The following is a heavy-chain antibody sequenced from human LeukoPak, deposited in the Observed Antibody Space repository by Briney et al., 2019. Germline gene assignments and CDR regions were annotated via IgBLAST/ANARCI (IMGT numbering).Heavy chain of an antibody. J-gene: IGHJ4*02. CDR3: ARGGYSYGYGFDY. Sequence: GASVKVSCKASGGTFSSYAISWVRQAPGQGLEWMGRIIPIFGTANYAQKFQGRVTITTDESTSTAYMELSSLRSEDTAVYYCARGGYSYGYGFDYRGQGTLVTVSS. CDR1: GGTFSSYA. CDR2: IIPIFGTA. V-gene: IGHV1-69*05. D-gene: IGHD5-18*01.